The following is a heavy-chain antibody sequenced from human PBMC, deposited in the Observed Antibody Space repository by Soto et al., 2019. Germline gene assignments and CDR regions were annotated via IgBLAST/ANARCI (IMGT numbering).Heavy chain of an antibody. CDR3: TKEKSVMYSGYDAFDI. CDR2: ISSSGTI. D-gene: IGHD5-12*01. J-gene: IGHJ3*02. CDR1: GFTFSSYE. V-gene: IGHV3-48*03. Sequence: LRLSCAASGFTFSSYEMDWVRQAPGEGLEWVAYISSSGTILYGDSVKGRFTISRDNADNSLYLQMNSLTAEDTAVYYCTKEKSVMYSGYDAFDIWGRGTMVTV.